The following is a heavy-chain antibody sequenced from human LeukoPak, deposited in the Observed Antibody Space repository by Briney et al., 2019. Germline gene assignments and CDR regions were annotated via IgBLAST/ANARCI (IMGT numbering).Heavy chain of an antibody. CDR3: ARFGLGKHIEVAGIPFDI. J-gene: IGHJ3*02. Sequence: ASVKVSCKASGYTFTSYGISWVRQAPGQGLEWMGWISAYNGNTNYAQKLQGRVTMTTDTSTSTAYMELRSLRSDDTAVYYCARFGLGKHIEVAGIPFDIWGQGTMVTVSS. V-gene: IGHV1-18*01. D-gene: IGHD6-19*01. CDR1: GYTFTSYG. CDR2: ISAYNGNT.